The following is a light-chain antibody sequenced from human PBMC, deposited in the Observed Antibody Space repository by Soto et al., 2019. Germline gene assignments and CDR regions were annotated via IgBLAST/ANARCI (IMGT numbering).Light chain of an antibody. Sequence: DIVMTQSPDSLAVSLGERATINCKSSQSLLYSSNNENYLAWYQQKPGQPPKLLIYWASTRESGVPARFSGSGSGTHFTLTISSLQAEDVAVYYCQQYYSDPWTFGQGTKVEIK. V-gene: IGKV4-1*01. CDR1: QSLLYSSNNENY. J-gene: IGKJ1*01. CDR2: WAS. CDR3: QQYYSDPWT.